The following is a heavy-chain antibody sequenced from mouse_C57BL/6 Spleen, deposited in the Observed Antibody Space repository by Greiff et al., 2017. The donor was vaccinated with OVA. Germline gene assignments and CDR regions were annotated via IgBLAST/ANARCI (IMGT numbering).Heavy chain of an antibody. CDR2: ISDGGSYT. D-gene: IGHD3-2*02. J-gene: IGHJ3*01. V-gene: IGHV5-4*01. CDR3: ARDRGAAQASWFAY. CDR1: GFTFSSYA. Sequence: EVKLMESGGGLVKPGGSLKLSCAASGFTFSSYAMSWVRQTPEKRLEWVATISDGGSYTYYPDNVKGRFTISRDNAKNNLYLQMSNLKSEDTAMYYCARDRGAAQASWFAYWGKGTLVTVSA.